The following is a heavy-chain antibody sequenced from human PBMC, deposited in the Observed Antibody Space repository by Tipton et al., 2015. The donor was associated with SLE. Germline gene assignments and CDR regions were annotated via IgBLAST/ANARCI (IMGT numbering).Heavy chain of an antibody. J-gene: IGHJ5*02. CDR3: ARHDLVTSYGVLNLNWFDP. CDR2: VFYTGST. Sequence: TLSLTCTVSGDSITTSSYYWAWIRQPPGKGLEWVGSVFYTGSTYYNPSLKSRVTLSADTSENQFSLRLSSVTAADTAIYYCARHDLVTSYGVLNLNWFDPCGQGTLVIVSS. D-gene: IGHD3-3*01. CDR1: GDSITTSSYY. V-gene: IGHV4-39*01.